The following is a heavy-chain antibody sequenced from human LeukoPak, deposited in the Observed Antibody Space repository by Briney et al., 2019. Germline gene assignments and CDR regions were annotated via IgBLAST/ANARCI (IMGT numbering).Heavy chain of an antibody. Sequence: PGRSLRLSCAASGFTFSTYGMHWVRQAPGKRLEWVAVTWYDGSYKYYGDSVKGRFTISRDNSKNTLYLQMASLRVEGTAVYYCAREQWREWYFDYWGQGTLVTVSS. CDR1: GFTFSTYG. D-gene: IGHD6-19*01. V-gene: IGHV3-33*01. CDR3: AREQWREWYFDY. J-gene: IGHJ4*02. CDR2: TWYDGSYK.